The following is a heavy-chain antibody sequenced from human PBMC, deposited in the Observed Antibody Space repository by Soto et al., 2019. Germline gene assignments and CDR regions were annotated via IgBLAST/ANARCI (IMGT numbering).Heavy chain of an antibody. V-gene: IGHV1-58*01. CDR3: AADHKGWERAGFDS. Sequence: QMQLVQSGPEVKKPGTSVKVSCKASGFTFTSSAVQWVRQARGQRLEWIGWIVVGSGNTNYAQKFQERVTITRDMSTSTAYMELSSLRSEDTAVYYCAADHKGWERAGFDSWGQGTLVTVSS. CDR1: GFTFTSSA. J-gene: IGHJ4*02. D-gene: IGHD1-26*01. CDR2: IVVGSGNT.